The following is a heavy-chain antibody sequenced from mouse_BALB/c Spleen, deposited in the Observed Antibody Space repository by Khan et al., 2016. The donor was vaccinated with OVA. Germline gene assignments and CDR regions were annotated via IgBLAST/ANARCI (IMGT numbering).Heavy chain of an antibody. V-gene: IGHV3-2*02. J-gene: IGHJ4*01. Sequence: EVQLQESGPGLVKPSQSLSLTCTVTGYSITSDYAWNWIRQFPGNKLEWMGYISYSGSINYNASLKSRISITRDTSKNQFFLQLNSVTTEDTATYYCAREGARYNYAMDCWGQGTSVTVSS. CDR2: ISYSGSI. CDR3: AREGARYNYAMDC. CDR1: GYSITSDYA. D-gene: IGHD1-1*01.